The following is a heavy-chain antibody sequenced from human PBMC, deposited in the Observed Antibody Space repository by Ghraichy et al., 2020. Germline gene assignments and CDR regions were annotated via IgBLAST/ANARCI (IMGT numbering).Heavy chain of an antibody. CDR3: TTDGPANSWTYYYDMDV. D-gene: IGHD2-2*01. CDR1: GFTFSNAW. J-gene: IGHJ6*02. Sequence: LSLTCAASGFTFSNAWMNWVRQAPGKGLEWVGRITGKSGGGTTDYAAPVKGRFTISRDDSKNTLYLQMNSLRSEDTAVYYCTTDGPANSWTYYYDMDVWGQGTTVTVSS. CDR2: ITGKSGGGTT. V-gene: IGHV3-15*07.